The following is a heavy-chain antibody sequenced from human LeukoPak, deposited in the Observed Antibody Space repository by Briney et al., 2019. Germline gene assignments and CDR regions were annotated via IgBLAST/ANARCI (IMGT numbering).Heavy chain of an antibody. CDR1: GYAFTSYW. D-gene: IGHD1-26*01. Sequence: GAALQISCKGSGYAFTSYWIGWVRRIPGKGLEWMGIIYPGDSDTRYSPSFQGQVTISADKSINTAYLQWSSLKASDTAMYYCSRHREYGTPYTGSAYWGQGTLVTVSS. V-gene: IGHV5-51*01. CDR2: IYPGDSDT. CDR3: SRHREYGTPYTGSAY. J-gene: IGHJ4*02.